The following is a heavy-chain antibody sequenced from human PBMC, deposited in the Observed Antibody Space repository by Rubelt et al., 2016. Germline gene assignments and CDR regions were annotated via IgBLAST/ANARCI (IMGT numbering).Heavy chain of an antibody. J-gene: IGHJ6*04. CDR3: ARGLRGMDV. CDR2: IIPILGIA. Sequence: QVQLVQSGAEVKKPGSSVKVSCKASGGTFSSYAISWVRQAPGQGLEWMGRIIPILGIAKYAKKYVGRVTITADKSTSTAYIGLSSLRSEDTAGEYCARGLRGMDVWGKGTTVTVSS. D-gene: IGHD2-21*01. V-gene: IGHV1-69*04. CDR1: GGTFSSYA.